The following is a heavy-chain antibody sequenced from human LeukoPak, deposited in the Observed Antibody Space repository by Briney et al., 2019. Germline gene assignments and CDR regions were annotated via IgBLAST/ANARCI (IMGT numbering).Heavy chain of an antibody. CDR3: ARDQVYYDSSGYYYPDYYYYGMDV. CDR2: ISYDGSNK. D-gene: IGHD3-22*01. J-gene: IGHJ6*02. V-gene: IGHV3-30*19. CDR1: GFTFSSYG. Sequence: GGSLRLSCAASGFTFSSYGMLWVGQAPGKGLEWVAVISYDGSNKYYADSVKGRFTISRDNSKNTLYLQMNSLRAEDTAVYYCARDQVYYDSSGYYYPDYYYYGMDVWGQGTTVTVSS.